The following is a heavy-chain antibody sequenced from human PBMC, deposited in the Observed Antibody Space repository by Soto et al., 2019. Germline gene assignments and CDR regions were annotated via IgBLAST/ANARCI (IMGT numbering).Heavy chain of an antibody. Sequence: ASVKVSCKASGYTFTSYGISWVRQAPGQGLEWMGWISAYNGNTNYAQKLQGRVTMTTDTSTSTAYMELRSLRSDDTAVYCCAREYGAAGSGWFDPWGQGTLVTVSS. V-gene: IGHV1-18*01. CDR1: GYTFTSYG. CDR3: AREYGAAGSGWFDP. CDR2: ISAYNGNT. D-gene: IGHD6-13*01. J-gene: IGHJ5*02.